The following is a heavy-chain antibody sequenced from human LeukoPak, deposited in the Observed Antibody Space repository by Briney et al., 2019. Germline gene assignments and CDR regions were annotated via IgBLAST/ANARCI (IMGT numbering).Heavy chain of an antibody. Sequence: PSETLSLTCAVSGGSISSSNWWSWVRQPPGKGLEWIGEIYHSGSTNYNPSLKGRVTISVDKSKNQFSLKLSSVTAADTAVYYCARGGSGIAARLYYFDYWGQGTLVTVSS. D-gene: IGHD6-6*01. CDR1: GGSISSSNW. J-gene: IGHJ4*02. CDR2: IYHSGST. V-gene: IGHV4-4*02. CDR3: ARGGSGIAARLYYFDY.